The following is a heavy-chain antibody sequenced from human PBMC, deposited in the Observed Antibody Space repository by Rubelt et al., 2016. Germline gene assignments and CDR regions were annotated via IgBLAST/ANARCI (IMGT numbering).Heavy chain of an antibody. CDR3: ASEPLPYSSSWYGSDY. Sequence: QVQLVQSGAEVKKPGASVKVSCKASGYTFSNYGVTWVRQAPGQGLEWMGWVSAYNGNTNYVQKLQGRPTMTTDTAYMELRSRRSDDTAVDYCASEPLPYSSSWYGSDYWGQGTLVTVSS. CDR2: VSAYNGNT. V-gene: IGHV1-18*01. CDR1: GYTFSNYG. D-gene: IGHD6-13*01. J-gene: IGHJ4*02.